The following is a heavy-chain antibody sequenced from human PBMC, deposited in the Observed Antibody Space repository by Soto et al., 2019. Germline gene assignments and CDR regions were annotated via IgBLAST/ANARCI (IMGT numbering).Heavy chain of an antibody. J-gene: IGHJ4*02. Sequence: SAWSLRLSCTASGFTFSSYAMSWVRQAPGKVLECVSAISGSVGSTYYADSVKGRFTISRDNSKNTLYLQMNSLRAEDTAVYYCAPPRYWGQGTLVTVSS. CDR2: ISGSVGST. V-gene: IGHV3-23*01. CDR1: GFTFSSYA. CDR3: APPRY.